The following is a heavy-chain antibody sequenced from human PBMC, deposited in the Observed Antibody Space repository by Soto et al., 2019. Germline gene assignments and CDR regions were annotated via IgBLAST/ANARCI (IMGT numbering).Heavy chain of an antibody. J-gene: IGHJ4*02. Sequence: PSETLSLTCTVSGDSMATGGHYCNWTHQVPGKGLEWIGYVYYSGATHYTPSLRARETISRDTSKNQFSLRLISVTAADTALYYCARDKDLQPTVWGFWGQGIQVTVSS. CDR3: ARDKDLQPTVWGF. D-gene: IGHD3-16*01. CDR2: VYYSGAT. V-gene: IGHV4-31*03. CDR1: GDSMATGGHY.